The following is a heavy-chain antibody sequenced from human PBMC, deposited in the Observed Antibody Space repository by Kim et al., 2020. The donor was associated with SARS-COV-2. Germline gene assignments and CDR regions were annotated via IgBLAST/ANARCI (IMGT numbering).Heavy chain of an antibody. CDR2: ISGSGGST. J-gene: IGHJ6*02. CDR1: GFTFSSYA. Sequence: GGSLRLSCAASGFTFSSYAMSWVRQAPGKGLEWVSAISGSGGSTYYADSVKGRFTISRDNSKNTLYLQMNSLRAEDTAVYYCAKCGRLCSGGSCYPSYYYYYGMDVWGQGTTVTVSS. V-gene: IGHV3-23*01. D-gene: IGHD2-15*01. CDR3: AKCGRLCSGGSCYPSYYYYYGMDV.